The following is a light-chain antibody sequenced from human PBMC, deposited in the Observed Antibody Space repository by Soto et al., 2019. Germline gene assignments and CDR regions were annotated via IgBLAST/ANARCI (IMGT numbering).Light chain of an antibody. CDR2: AAS. Sequence: EVVMTQSPATLSVSPGDKVSLSGMANQTISNTLAWYQQKPGQAPRLLIYAASTRATGVSARFSGSGSGTEFTLTISSLQSEDFTIYYCQYYNNWLATFGGGTKVDIK. V-gene: IGKV3-15*01. CDR3: QYYNNWLAT. J-gene: IGKJ4*01. CDR1: QTISNT.